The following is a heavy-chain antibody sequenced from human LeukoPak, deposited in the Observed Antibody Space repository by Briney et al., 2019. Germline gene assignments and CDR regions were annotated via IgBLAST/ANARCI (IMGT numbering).Heavy chain of an antibody. V-gene: IGHV3-21*01. D-gene: IGHD5-18*01. CDR1: GFTFSSNS. J-gene: IGHJ6*02. CDR2: ISSSSSHI. Sequence: GGSLRLSCAASGFTFSSNSMNWVRQAPGKGLEWVSCISSSSSHIYYAESVKGRFTISRDNAENSLYLQMNSLRAEDTGVYYCARGMSAYSYGSYYGMDVWGQGTTVTVSS. CDR3: ARGMSAYSYGSYYGMDV.